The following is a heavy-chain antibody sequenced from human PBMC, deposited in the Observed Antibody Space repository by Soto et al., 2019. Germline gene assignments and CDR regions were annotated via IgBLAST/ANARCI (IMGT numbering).Heavy chain of an antibody. J-gene: IGHJ4*02. V-gene: IGHV3-21*06. D-gene: IGHD3-10*01. CDR2: ISRFSENI. Sequence: EVHLMDSGGGLVKPGGSLRLSCSASGFNFNSYTMNWVRQAPGKGLEWVSSISRFSENIYYADSVKGRFAISRANAENSVYLQMNSLRAEDTAVYYWARVGAYFGEFDYFDYWGQGTPVTVSS. CDR3: ARVGAYFGEFDYFDY. CDR1: GFNFNSYT.